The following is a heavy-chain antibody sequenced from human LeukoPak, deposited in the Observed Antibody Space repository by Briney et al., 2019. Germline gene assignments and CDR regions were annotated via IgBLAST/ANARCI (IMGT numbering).Heavy chain of an antibody. J-gene: IGHJ4*02. V-gene: IGHV6-1*01. Sequence: SQTLSLTCVISGDSVSSNSAAWNWIRQSPSRGLEWLGRTYYRSKWYYHYAVSMKSRITVNPDTSKNQFSLKLSSVTAADTAVYFCARAPATDYDYSSGGFDYWGQGTLVTVSS. CDR3: ARAPATDYDYSSGGFDY. D-gene: IGHD2-15*01. CDR1: GDSVSSNSAA. CDR2: TYYRSKWYY.